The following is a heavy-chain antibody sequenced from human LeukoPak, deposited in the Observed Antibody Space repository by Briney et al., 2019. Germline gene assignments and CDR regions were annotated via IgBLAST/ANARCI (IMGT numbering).Heavy chain of an antibody. CDR2: IIPIFGTA. V-gene: IGHV1-69*13. D-gene: IGHD4-17*01. CDR1: GGTFSSYA. Sequence: ASVKVSCKASGGTFSSYAISWVRQAPGQGLEWMGGIIPIFGTANYAQKFQGRVTITADESTSTAYMELSSLRPEDTAVYYCARESYGEEDNWGQGTLVTVSS. CDR3: ARESYGEEDN. J-gene: IGHJ4*02.